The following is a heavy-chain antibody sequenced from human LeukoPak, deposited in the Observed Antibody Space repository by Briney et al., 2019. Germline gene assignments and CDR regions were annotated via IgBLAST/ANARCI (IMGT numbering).Heavy chain of an antibody. D-gene: IGHD3-22*01. Sequence: PGGSLRLSCAASGFTFSSYAMSWVRQAPGKGLEWVSAISGNGGSTYYADSVKGRFTISRDNSKNPLYLQMNSLRAEDTAVYYCARDLGQYYDTSDNWFDPWGQGTLVTVSS. CDR3: ARDLGQYYDTSDNWFDP. J-gene: IGHJ5*02. CDR1: GFTFSSYA. V-gene: IGHV3-23*01. CDR2: ISGNGGST.